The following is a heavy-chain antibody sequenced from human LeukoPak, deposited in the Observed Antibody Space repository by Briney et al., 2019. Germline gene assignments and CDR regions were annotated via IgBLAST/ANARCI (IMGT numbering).Heavy chain of an antibody. CDR3: TRAPYSSGWYTVDF. Sequence: GGSLRLSCAASGFTFGDYYMSWIRQAPGKGLEWVSYISSSGSYTNYADSVKGRFTISRDNAKNSLYLQMDSLRDKDTAVYYCTRAPYSSGWYTVDFWGQGTLVTVSS. CDR2: ISSSGSYT. J-gene: IGHJ4*02. CDR1: GFTFGDYY. D-gene: IGHD6-19*01. V-gene: IGHV3-11*06.